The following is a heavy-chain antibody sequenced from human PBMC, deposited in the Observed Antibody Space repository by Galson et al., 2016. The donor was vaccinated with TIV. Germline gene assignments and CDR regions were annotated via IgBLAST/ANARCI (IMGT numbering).Heavy chain of an antibody. D-gene: IGHD2-8*02. Sequence: PGKGLEWIGSIYYNGKTQYNPSLNSRVTLSRDTSRNQFSLNLHYVTAADTAVYYCARVFTYHCTGGLCSYSESYYFDSWGQGTLVTVSS. CDR3: ARVFTYHCTGGLCSYSESYYFDS. CDR2: IYYNGKT. V-gene: IGHV4-39*07. J-gene: IGHJ4*02.